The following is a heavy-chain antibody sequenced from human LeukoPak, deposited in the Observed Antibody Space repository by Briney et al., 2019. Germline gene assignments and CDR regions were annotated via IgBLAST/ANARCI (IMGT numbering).Heavy chain of an antibody. CDR1: GGSISPFF. V-gene: IGHV4-59*01. CDR2: IYYSGST. CDR3: ARSGRTVAGSAHWFHP. J-gene: IGHJ5*02. Sequence: SETLSLTCTVSGGSISPFFWSWIRQSPGKGLEWIGNIYYSGSTQYNPSLKSRVTISLDTSKRQFSLRLSSVSAADTAVYYCARSGRTVAGSAHWFHPWGQGALVTVSS. D-gene: IGHD6-19*01.